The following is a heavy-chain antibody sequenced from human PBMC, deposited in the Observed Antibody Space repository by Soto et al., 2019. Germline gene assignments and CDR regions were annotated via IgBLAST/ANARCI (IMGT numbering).Heavy chain of an antibody. CDR3: ARDPPPPDY. V-gene: IGHV1-18*01. CDR2: IIPNNGKA. CDR1: GCTFSRYS. J-gene: IGHJ4*02. Sequence: ASVKVSCKASGCTFSRYSITWVRQAPGHGLEWIGRIIPNNGKASYAQKFQGRVTITTDTSTSTAYMELRSLRSDDTAVYYCARDPPPPDYWGQGTLVTVSS.